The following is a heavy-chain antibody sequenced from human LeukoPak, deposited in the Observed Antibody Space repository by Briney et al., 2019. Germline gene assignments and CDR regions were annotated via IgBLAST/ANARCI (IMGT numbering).Heavy chain of an antibody. CDR1: GFTFSSYR. CDR2: ISSNGGST. Sequence: TEGSLRLSCAASGFTFSSYRMHWVRQAPGKGLESVSAISSNGGSTYYANSVKGRFTISRDNSKNTLYLQMGSLRAEDMAVYFCARETAGTFDYWGQGTLLTVSS. V-gene: IGHV3-64*01. CDR3: ARETAGTFDY. J-gene: IGHJ4*02. D-gene: IGHD3-10*01.